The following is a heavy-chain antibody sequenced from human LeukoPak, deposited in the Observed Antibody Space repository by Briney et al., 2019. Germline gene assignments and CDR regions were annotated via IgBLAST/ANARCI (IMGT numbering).Heavy chain of an antibody. Sequence: GGSLRLSCAASGFTFSSYGMHWVRQAPGKGLEWVAVIWYDGSNKYYTDSVRGRFTISRDNSKNTLYLQMNSLGAEDTAVYYCARGQYSPDYWGQGTLVTVSS. D-gene: IGHD2-15*01. V-gene: IGHV3-33*01. CDR2: IWYDGSNK. CDR1: GFTFSSYG. J-gene: IGHJ4*02. CDR3: ARGQYSPDY.